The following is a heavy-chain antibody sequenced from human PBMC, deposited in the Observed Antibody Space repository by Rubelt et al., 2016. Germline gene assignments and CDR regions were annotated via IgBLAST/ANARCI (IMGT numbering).Heavy chain of an antibody. Sequence: QLQLQESGPGLVKPSETLSLTCTASGGSISSTTSYWGWIRQPPGKGLAWIGSIYYSGNPYYNPSLKSRITVSVDTSKNQLSRKLSAVTAADTAVDYCARQSGAPARLRGMIDYWGQGTLVTVSS. CDR3: ARQSGAPARLRGMIDY. V-gene: IGHV4-39*01. D-gene: IGHD2-15*01. J-gene: IGHJ4*02. CDR1: GGSISSTTSY. CDR2: IYYSGNP.